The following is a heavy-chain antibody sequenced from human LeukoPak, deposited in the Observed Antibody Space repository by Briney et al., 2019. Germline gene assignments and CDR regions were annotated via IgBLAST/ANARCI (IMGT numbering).Heavy chain of an antibody. CDR3: ARDSAIAAAGGYFDY. CDR2: ISYDGSNK. V-gene: IGHV3-30-3*01. D-gene: IGHD6-13*01. CDR1: GFTLSSYA. Sequence: GRSLRLSCAASGFTLSSYAMHWVRQAPGKGLEWVAVISYDGSNKYYADSVKGRFTISRDNSKNTLYLQMNSLRAEDTAVYYCARDSAIAAAGGYFDYWGQGTLVTVSS. J-gene: IGHJ4*02.